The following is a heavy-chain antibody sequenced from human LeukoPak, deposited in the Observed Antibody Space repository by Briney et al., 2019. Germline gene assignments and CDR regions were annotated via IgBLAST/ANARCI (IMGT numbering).Heavy chain of an antibody. V-gene: IGHV3-30*04. CDR2: ISYDGSNK. CDR1: GFTFSSYA. J-gene: IGHJ6*03. Sequence: PGGSLRLSCAASGFTFSSYAMHWVRQAPGKGLEWVAVISYDGSNKYYADSVKGRFTISRDNSKNTLYLQMNSLRAEDTAVHYCARGPGRQPHYYYYYYMDVWGKGTTVTVSS. CDR3: ARGPGRQPHYYYYYYMDV. D-gene: IGHD2-8*02.